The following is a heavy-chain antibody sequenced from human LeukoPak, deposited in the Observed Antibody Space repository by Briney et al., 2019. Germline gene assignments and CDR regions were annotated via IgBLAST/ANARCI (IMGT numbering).Heavy chain of an antibody. CDR2: IYPGDSDT. CDR3: ASLAYCGGDCYAPFDY. CDR1: GYSFTSYW. V-gene: IGHV5-51*01. Sequence: GESLKISFKGSGYSFTSYWIGWVRQMPGKGLEWMGIIYPGDSDTRYSPSFQGQVTISADKSISTAYLQWSSLKASDTAMYYCASLAYCGGDCYAPFDYWGQGTLVTVSS. J-gene: IGHJ4*02. D-gene: IGHD2-21*01.